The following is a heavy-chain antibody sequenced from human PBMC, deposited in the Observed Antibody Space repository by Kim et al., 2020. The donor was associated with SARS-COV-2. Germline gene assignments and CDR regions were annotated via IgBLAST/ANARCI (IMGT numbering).Heavy chain of an antibody. J-gene: IGHJ5*02. CDR1: GYTFTGYY. CDR3: ARDRVAPYIPQGWFDP. CDR2: INPNSGGT. D-gene: IGHD2-15*01. V-gene: IGHV1-2*06. Sequence: ASVKVSCKASGYTFTGYYMHWVRQAPGQGLEWMGRINPNSGGTNYAQKFQGRVTMTRDTSISTAYMELSRLRSDDTAVYYCARDRVAPYIPQGWFDPWGQGTLVTVSS.